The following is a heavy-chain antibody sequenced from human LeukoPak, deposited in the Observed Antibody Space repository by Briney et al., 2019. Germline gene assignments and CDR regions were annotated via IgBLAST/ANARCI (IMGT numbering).Heavy chain of an antibody. V-gene: IGHV1-18*01. CDR1: GYTCTNYG. J-gene: IGHJ4*02. CDR2: ISGYDANT. Sequence: GASVKVSCKASGYTCTNYGISWVRQAPGQGLEWMGWISGYDANTKYAQKVQGRVTLTTDTSTSTAYMEVTSLRSDATAVFYCARASHTITSRVDYWGQGTLVTVSS. D-gene: IGHD4-11*01. CDR3: ARASHTITSRVDY.